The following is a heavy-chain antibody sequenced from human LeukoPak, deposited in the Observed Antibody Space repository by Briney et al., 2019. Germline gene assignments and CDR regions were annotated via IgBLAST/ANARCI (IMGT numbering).Heavy chain of an antibody. CDR3: ARATNRWELLRGAFDI. CDR1: GGSISSHY. Sequence: SETLSLTCTVSGGSISSHYWSWIRQPPGKGLEWIGYIYYSGSTNYNPSLKGRVTISVDTSKNQFSLKLSPVTAADTAVYYCARATNRWELLRGAFDIWGQGTMVTVSS. V-gene: IGHV4-59*11. CDR2: IYYSGST. J-gene: IGHJ3*02. D-gene: IGHD1-26*01.